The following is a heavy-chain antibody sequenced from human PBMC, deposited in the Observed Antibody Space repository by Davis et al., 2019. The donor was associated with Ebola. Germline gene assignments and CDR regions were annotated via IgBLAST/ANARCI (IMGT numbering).Heavy chain of an antibody. CDR1: GFTFSSYW. V-gene: IGHV3-7*01. D-gene: IGHD2-8*01. J-gene: IGHJ4*02. CDR2: IKEDGSKK. CDR3: ARDASWSFDS. Sequence: GESLKISCEASGFTFSSYWMSWVRQAPGKGLEWVANIKEDGSKKQYVDSLKDRFTISRDNAKKSLHLEVNSLRFDDTAVYYCARDASWSFDSWGQGTLVTVSS.